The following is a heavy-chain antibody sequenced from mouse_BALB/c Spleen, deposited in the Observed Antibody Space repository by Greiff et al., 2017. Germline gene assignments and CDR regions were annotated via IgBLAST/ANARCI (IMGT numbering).Heavy chain of an antibody. V-gene: IGHV3-6*02. CDR1: GYSITSGYY. CDR2: ISYDGSN. J-gene: IGHJ4*01. CDR3: ARDRGQLSAMDY. Sequence: DVKLQESGPGLVKPSQSLSLTCSVTGYSITSGYYWNWIRQFPGNKLEWMGYISYDGSNNYNPSLKNRISITRDTSKNQFFLKLNSVTTEDTATYYCARDRGQLSAMDYWGQGTSVTVSS. D-gene: IGHD3-3*01.